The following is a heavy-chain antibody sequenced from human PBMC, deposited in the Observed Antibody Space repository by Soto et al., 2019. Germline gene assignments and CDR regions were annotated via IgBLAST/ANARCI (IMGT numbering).Heavy chain of an antibody. CDR2: IIPIFGTP. J-gene: IGHJ4*02. V-gene: IGHV1-69*06. CDR1: GGTFNNYV. CDR3: AGRCDGTNCLAHFDY. D-gene: IGHD2-2*01. Sequence: ASVKVSCKASGGTFNNYVINWVRQAPGQGLEWMAGIIPIFGTPNYAQKFQGRVTITADKSTSTAYMELNSLRSEDTAVYYCAGRCDGTNCLAHFDYWGQGTMVTVSS.